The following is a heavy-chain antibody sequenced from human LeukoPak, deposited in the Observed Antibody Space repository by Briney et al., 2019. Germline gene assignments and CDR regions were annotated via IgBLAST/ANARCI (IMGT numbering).Heavy chain of an antibody. J-gene: IGHJ4*02. Sequence: TSETLSLTCTVSGGAIRSHYWNWIRQPAGKGLEWIGRIYSNGYTNDNPFLKSRITMSVDMSKNQFSLRLNSVTAADTAVYYCARGEHSVDSWGQGMLVTVSS. CDR2: IYSNGYT. V-gene: IGHV4-4*07. CDR3: ARGEHSVDS. D-gene: IGHD1/OR15-1a*01. CDR1: GGAIRSHY.